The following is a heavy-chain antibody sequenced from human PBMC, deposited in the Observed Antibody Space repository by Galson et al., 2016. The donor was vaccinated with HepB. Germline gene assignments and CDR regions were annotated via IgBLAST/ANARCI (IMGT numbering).Heavy chain of an antibody. D-gene: IGHD1-14*01. Sequence: ASGYTLTSYDINWVRRAAGQGLEWMGYMNPNSGNTVYAHKFQGRVTMTRNTYTSTAYMELSSLRSEDTAVYYCARGRNYYDYWGQGTLVTVSS. J-gene: IGHJ4*02. CDR1: GYTLTSYD. CDR3: ARGRNYYDY. V-gene: IGHV1-8*01. CDR2: MNPNSGNT.